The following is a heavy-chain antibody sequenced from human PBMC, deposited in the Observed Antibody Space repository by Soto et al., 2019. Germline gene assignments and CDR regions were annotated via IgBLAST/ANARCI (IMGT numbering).Heavy chain of an antibody. CDR3: ARDRLGYCSGGSCYQTPTHFDY. CDR2: ISSSGSTI. Sequence: PGGSLRLSCAASGFTFSSYEMNWVRQAPGKGLEWVSYISSSGSTIYYADSVKGRFTISRDNAKNSLYLQMNSLRAEDTAVYYCARDRLGYCSGGSCYQTPTHFDYWGQGTLVTVYS. CDR1: GFTFSSYE. V-gene: IGHV3-48*03. J-gene: IGHJ4*02. D-gene: IGHD2-15*01.